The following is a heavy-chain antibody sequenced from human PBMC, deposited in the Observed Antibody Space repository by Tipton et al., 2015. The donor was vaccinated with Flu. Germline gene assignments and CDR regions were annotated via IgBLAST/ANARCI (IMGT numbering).Heavy chain of an antibody. J-gene: IGHJ3*02. D-gene: IGHD3-22*01. CDR3: ANCYYDSSGYYYEDAFDM. CDR1: GFIFSTYG. V-gene: IGHV3-33*06. Sequence: SLRLSCAASGFIFSTYGMHWVRQAPGKGLEWVAVIWYDGSNKYYADSVKGRFTISRDNSKNTLYLQMNSLRAEDTAVYYCANCYYDSSGYYYEDAFDMWGQGTMATVSS. CDR2: IWYDGSNK.